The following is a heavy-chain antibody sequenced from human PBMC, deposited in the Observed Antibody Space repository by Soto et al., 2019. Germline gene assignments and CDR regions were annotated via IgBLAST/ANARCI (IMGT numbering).Heavy chain of an antibody. CDR2: IYPGDSDI. Sequence: GESLKISCKASGYSFTSHWIAWVRQMPGKGLELMAIIYPGDSDIQYSPSFQGRVSVSADKSISTAYLQWSSLEASDTAIYYCSRLGHYCSSPSCYTGYFYSGMDVWGQGTTVTVSS. D-gene: IGHD2-2*02. CDR1: GYSFTSHW. J-gene: IGHJ6*02. CDR3: SRLGHYCSSPSCYTGYFYSGMDV. V-gene: IGHV5-51*01.